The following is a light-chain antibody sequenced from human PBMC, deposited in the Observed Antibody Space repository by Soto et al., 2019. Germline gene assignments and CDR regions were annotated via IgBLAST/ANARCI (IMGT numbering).Light chain of an antibody. V-gene: IGLV2-8*01. CDR3: SSYLGINIHV. Sequence: QSVLTQPPSASGSPGQSVTISCTGTSSDVGGYNYVSWYQHHPGKAPKLIIYEVYKRPSGVPDRFSGSKSGNTAALTVSGLQADYYADYYCSSYLGINIHVFGTGTNVTVL. J-gene: IGLJ1*01. CDR2: EVY. CDR1: SSDVGGYNY.